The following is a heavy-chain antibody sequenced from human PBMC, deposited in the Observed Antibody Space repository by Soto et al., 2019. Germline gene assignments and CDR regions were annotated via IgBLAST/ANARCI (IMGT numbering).Heavy chain of an antibody. Sequence: SETLSLTCSVSGYSVTSSDYYWAWIRQPPGKGLEWIGSMFYSGLTYYNPSLKSRVTLSVDTSKNQFSLKLSSVTAADTAVYYCARIVVATIGYYYGMDVWGQGTTVTVSS. CDR3: ARIVVATIGYYYGMDV. V-gene: IGHV4-39*01. J-gene: IGHJ6*02. CDR1: GYSVTSSDYY. CDR2: MFYSGLT. D-gene: IGHD5-12*01.